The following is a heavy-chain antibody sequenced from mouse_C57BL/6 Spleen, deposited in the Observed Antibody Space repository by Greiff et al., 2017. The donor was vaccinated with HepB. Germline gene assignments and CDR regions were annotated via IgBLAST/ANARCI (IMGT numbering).Heavy chain of an antibody. CDR2: ISSGSSTI. J-gene: IGHJ4*01. CDR3: ARRYGSPYYYAMDY. CDR1: GFTFSDYG. D-gene: IGHD1-1*01. Sequence: EVKLVESGGGLVKPGGSLKLSCAASGFTFSDYGMHWVRQAPEKGLEWVAYISSGSSTIYYADTVKGRFTISRDNAKNTLFLQMTSLRSEDTAMYYCARRYGSPYYYAMDYWGQGTSVTVSS. V-gene: IGHV5-17*01.